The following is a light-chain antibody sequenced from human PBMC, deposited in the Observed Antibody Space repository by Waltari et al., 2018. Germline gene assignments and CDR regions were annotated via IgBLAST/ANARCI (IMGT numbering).Light chain of an antibody. Sequence: IQMTQSPSTLSASVGDRVTITCRASQNINDWLAWYQQKPGKAPKVLIYKASNLESGVPSRFSGSGSGIDFTLTISSLQPDDFATYYCQQYNTYTYTFGQGTKLEIK. CDR3: QQYNTYTYT. J-gene: IGKJ2*01. CDR1: QNINDW. CDR2: KAS. V-gene: IGKV1-5*03.